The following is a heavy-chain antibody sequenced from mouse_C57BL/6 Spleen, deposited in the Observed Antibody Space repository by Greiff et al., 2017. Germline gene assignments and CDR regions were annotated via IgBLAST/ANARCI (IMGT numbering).Heavy chain of an antibody. CDR3: ARRDSGVYYAMDY. CDR1: GFTFSDYY. D-gene: IGHD3-1*01. Sequence: EVQLVESEGGLVQPGSSMKLSCTASGFTFSDYYMAWVRQVPEKGLEWVANINYDGSSTYYLDSLKSRFIISRDNAKNILYLQMSSLKSEDTATYYCARRDSGVYYAMDYWGQGTSVTVSS. J-gene: IGHJ4*01. V-gene: IGHV5-16*01. CDR2: INYDGSST.